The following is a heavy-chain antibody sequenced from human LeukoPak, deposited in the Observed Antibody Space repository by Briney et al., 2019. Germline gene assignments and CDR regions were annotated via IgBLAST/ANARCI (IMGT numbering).Heavy chain of an antibody. J-gene: IGHJ6*02. D-gene: IGHD6-13*01. CDR1: GGSISSYY. Sequence: SETLSLTCTVSGGSISSYYWSWIRQPPGKGLEWIGYIYYSGSTNYNPSLKSRVTISVDTSKNQSSLKLSSVTAADTAVYYCARSIAAAGTHYYGMDVWGQGTTVTVSS. CDR3: ARSIAAAGTHYYGMDV. V-gene: IGHV4-59*08. CDR2: IYYSGST.